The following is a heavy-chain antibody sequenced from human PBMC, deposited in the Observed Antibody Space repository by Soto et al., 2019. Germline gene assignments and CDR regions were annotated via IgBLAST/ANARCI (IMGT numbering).Heavy chain of an antibody. Sequence: PSETLSLTCTVSGGSISSYYWSLIRQPAGKGLEWIGRIYTSGSTNYNPSLKSRVTMSVDTSKNQFSLKLSSVTAADTAVYYCARELFSGYEPGWFDPWGQGTLVTVSS. V-gene: IGHV4-4*07. CDR2: IYTSGST. CDR3: ARELFSGYEPGWFDP. D-gene: IGHD5-12*01. J-gene: IGHJ5*02. CDR1: GGSISSYY.